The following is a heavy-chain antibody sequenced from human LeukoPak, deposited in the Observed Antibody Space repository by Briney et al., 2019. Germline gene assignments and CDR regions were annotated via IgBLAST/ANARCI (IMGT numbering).Heavy chain of an antibody. V-gene: IGHV3-33*01. J-gene: IGHJ4*02. CDR3: ARDPPTRQYTNSFSLDY. Sequence: GRSLRLSCAASGFAFSSYAMHWVRQAPGKGLQWVAVIWYDGSSKYYAGSVKGRFTISRDNSKNTLYLQLNSLRADDTAVYYCARDPPTRQYTNSFSLDYWGQGTLVTVSS. CDR2: IWYDGSSK. CDR1: GFAFSSYA. D-gene: IGHD6-13*01.